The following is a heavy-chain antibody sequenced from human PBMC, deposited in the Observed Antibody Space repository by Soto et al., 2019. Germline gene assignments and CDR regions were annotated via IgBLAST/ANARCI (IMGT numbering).Heavy chain of an antibody. J-gene: IGHJ4*02. V-gene: IGHV4-39*01. CDR1: DAWIHRSNYS. CDR3: ARPDSSSWAAPFGS. D-gene: IGHD6-13*01. CDR2: SSYTGNT. Sequence: VWDAWIHRSNYSGGVFRQHPGKGLQWIGSSSYTGNTYFNPSLRSRVTISFDTSKNQFSLRLTSVTASDTAVYYCARPDSSSWAAPFGSWGQGTLVTVS.